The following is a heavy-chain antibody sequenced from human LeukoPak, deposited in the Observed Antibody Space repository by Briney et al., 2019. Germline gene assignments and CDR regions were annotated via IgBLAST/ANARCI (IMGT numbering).Heavy chain of an antibody. CDR1: GFTFSSYS. J-gene: IGHJ4*02. D-gene: IGHD2-2*01. V-gene: IGHV3-21*01. CDR3: ARPRPTIVVVPAASDY. Sequence: GSLRLSCAASGFTFSSYSMKWVRPAPGKGLEWVSSISSGSSYIYYADSVKGRFTISRDNAKNSLYLQMNSLRAEDTAVYYCARPRPTIVVVPAASDYWGQGTLVTVSS. CDR2: ISSGSSYI.